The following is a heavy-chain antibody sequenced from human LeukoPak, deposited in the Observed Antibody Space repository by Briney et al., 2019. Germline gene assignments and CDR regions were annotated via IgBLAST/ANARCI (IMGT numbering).Heavy chain of an antibody. Sequence: ASETLSLTCTVSGGSISSYYWSWIRQPAGKGLEWIGRIYTSGSTNYNPSLKSRVTMSVDTSKNQFSLKLSSVTAADTAVYYCARHRDLVVVAAPLFDYWGQGTLVTVSS. CDR1: GGSISSYY. V-gene: IGHV4-4*07. J-gene: IGHJ4*02. D-gene: IGHD2-15*01. CDR2: IYTSGST. CDR3: ARHRDLVVVAAPLFDY.